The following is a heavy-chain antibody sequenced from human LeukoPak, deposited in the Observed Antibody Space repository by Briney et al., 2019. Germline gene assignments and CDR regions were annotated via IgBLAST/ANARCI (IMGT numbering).Heavy chain of an antibody. V-gene: IGHV4-59*01. CDR3: ARGGGLNYYYYYMDV. CDR2: IYYSGST. Sequence: SETLSLTCTVSGGSISSYYWSWIRQPPGKGLEWIGYIYYSGSTNYNPSLKSRVTISVDTSKNQFSLKLSSVTAADTAVYYCARGGGLNYYYYYMDVWGKGTTVTISS. J-gene: IGHJ6*03. CDR1: GGSISSYY. D-gene: IGHD3-16*01.